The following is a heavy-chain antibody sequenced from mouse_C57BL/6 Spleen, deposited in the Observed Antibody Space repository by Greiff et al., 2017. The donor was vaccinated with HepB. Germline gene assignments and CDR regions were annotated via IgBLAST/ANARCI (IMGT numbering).Heavy chain of an antibody. D-gene: IGHD1-1*01. CDR3: ARGELLRSYFDY. V-gene: IGHV1-52*01. J-gene: IGHJ2*01. CDR2: IDPSDSET. CDR1: GYTFTSYW. Sequence: QVQLQQPGAELVRPGSSVKLSCKASGYTFTSYWMHWVKQRPIQGLEWIGNIDPSDSETHYNQKFKDKATLTVDKSSSTAYMQLSSLTSEDSAFYYCARGELLRSYFDYWGQGTTLTVSS.